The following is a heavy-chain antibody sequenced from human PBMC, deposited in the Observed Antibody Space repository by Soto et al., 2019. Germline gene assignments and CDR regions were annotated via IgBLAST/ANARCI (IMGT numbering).Heavy chain of an antibody. Sequence: GGSLRLSCAASGFTFSSYGMHWVRQAPGKGLEWVAVIWYDGSNKYYADSVKGRFTISRDNSKNTLYLQMNSLRAEDTAVYYCARALGYSSSWYDGGWFDPWGQGTLVTVSS. CDR2: IWYDGSNK. CDR1: GFTFSSYG. V-gene: IGHV3-33*01. D-gene: IGHD6-13*01. J-gene: IGHJ5*02. CDR3: ARALGYSSSWYDGGWFDP.